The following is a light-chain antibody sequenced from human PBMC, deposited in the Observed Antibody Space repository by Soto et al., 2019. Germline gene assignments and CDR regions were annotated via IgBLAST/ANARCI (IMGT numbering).Light chain of an antibody. CDR1: QSVSSN. CDR3: QQYNSWPWT. J-gene: IGKJ1*01. CDR2: GAS. Sequence: LVMTQSPATLSVSPGEGVTLSWRASQSVSSNLAWYQQRXGXXPMLLIYGASTRATGIPARFSGSGYGTDFTLTISSMHSEDFAVYYCQQYNSWPWTFGQGNKVDLK. V-gene: IGKV3-15*01.